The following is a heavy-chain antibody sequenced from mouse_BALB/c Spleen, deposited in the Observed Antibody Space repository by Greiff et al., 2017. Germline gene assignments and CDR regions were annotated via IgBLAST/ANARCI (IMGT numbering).Heavy chain of an antibody. Sequence: EVQLVESGGGLVQPGGSRKLSCAASGFTFSSFGMHWVRQAPEKGLEWVAYTSSGSSTIYYADTVKGRFTISRDNPKNTLFLQMTSLRSEDTAMYYCARYGGNYDFDYWGQGTTLTVSS. CDR2: TSSGSSTI. CDR1: GFTFSSFG. V-gene: IGHV5-17*02. J-gene: IGHJ2*01. CDR3: ARYGGNYDFDY. D-gene: IGHD1-1*02.